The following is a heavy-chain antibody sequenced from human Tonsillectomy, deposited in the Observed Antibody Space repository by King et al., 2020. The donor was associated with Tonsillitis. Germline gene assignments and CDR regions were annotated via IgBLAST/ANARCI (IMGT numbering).Heavy chain of an antibody. CDR1: GFTFSRYG. CDR2: IGNDGSVT. D-gene: IGHD6-19*01. V-gene: IGHV3-30*18. CDR3: AKEIKQVAGDWYFDL. J-gene: IGHJ2*01. Sequence: QLVQSGGGVVQPGRSLRLSCAASGFTFSRYGMHWVRQSPGEGLEWVAVIGNDGSVTYYADSVKGRFTLSRDNSENTVYMQMNSLRVEDTAVYYCAKEIKQVAGDWYFDLWGRGTLVIVSS.